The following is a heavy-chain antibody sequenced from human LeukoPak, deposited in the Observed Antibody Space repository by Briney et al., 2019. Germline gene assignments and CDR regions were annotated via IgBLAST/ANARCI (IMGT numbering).Heavy chain of an antibody. J-gene: IGHJ4*02. Sequence: SETLSLTCTVSGVSISSYYWSWIRQPPGKGLEWIGYIYYSGTTNYNPSLKSRVTILVDTSKNQFSLNLSSVTAADTAVYYCARRGIAAAGYDYWGQGTLVTVSS. CDR1: GVSISSYY. V-gene: IGHV4-59*08. CDR2: IYYSGTT. D-gene: IGHD6-13*01. CDR3: ARRGIAAAGYDY.